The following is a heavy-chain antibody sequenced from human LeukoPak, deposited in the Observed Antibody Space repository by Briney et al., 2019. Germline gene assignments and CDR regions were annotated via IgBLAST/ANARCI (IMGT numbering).Heavy chain of an antibody. CDR3: ARDHPIVGATL. V-gene: IGHV3-7*01. D-gene: IGHD1-26*01. CDR2: IKQDGSEK. CDR1: GFTFSSYW. Sequence: GGSLRLSCAASGFTFSSYWMSWVRQAPGKGLEWVANIKQDGSEKYYVDSVRGRFTISRDNSKNTLYLQMNSLRAEDTAVYYCARDHPIVGATLWGQGTLVTVSS. J-gene: IGHJ4*02.